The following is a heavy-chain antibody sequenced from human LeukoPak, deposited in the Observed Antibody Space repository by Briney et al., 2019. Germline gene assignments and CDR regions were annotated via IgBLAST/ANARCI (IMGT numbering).Heavy chain of an antibody. CDR3: ARGHSVYGVMDF. J-gene: IGHJ4*02. V-gene: IGHV3-48*03. D-gene: IGHD5/OR15-5a*01. CDR2: ISNNRISI. Sequence: GGSLRLSCAASGFTFSNAEMHWVRQAPGKGLEWISYISNNRISIYYSDSVKGRFTISRDNAWNSLYLQMNSLRAEDTAIYYCARGHSVYGVMDFWGQGTLVTVSS. CDR1: GFTFSNAE.